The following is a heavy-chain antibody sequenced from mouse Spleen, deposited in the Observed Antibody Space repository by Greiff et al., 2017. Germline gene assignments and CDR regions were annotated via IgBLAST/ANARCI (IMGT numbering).Heavy chain of an antibody. CDR1: GYAFSSSW. Sequence: VQLVESGPELVKPGASVKISCKASGYAFSSSWMNWVKQRPGKGLEWIGRIYPGDGDTNYNGKFKGKATLTADKSSSTAYMQLSSLTSEDSAVYFCARERELGLFDYWGQGTTLTVSS. CDR3: ARERELGLFDY. CDR2: IYPGDGDT. V-gene: IGHV1-82*01. D-gene: IGHD4-1*01. J-gene: IGHJ2*01.